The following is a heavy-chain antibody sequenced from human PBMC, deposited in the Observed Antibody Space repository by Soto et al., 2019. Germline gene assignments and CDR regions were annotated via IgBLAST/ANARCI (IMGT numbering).Heavy chain of an antibody. CDR2: ISSSSSYI. CDR1: GFTFSSYS. CDR3: ARSLWNVDDFDI. D-gene: IGHD1-1*01. Sequence: EVQLVESGGGLVKPGGSLRLSCAASGFTFSSYSMNWVRQAPGKGLEWVSSISSSSSYIYYADSVKGRFTISRDNAKNSLYMQLNSLRAEDTAVYYCARSLWNVDDFDIWCQGTMVTVSS. J-gene: IGHJ3*02. V-gene: IGHV3-21*01.